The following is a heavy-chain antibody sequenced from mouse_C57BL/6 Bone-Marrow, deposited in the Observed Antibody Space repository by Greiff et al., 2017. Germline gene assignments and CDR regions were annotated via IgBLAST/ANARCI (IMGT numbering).Heavy chain of an antibody. CDR1: GFSLTSYG. J-gene: IGHJ3*01. D-gene: IGHD2-2*01. Sequence: VQLQQSGPGLVQPSQSLSITCTVSGFSLTSYGVHWVRQSPGQGLEWLGVIWRGGSTDYNAPFITRLSICTVDSTCQVFFKMNSLQADDTAIYYGARKRGYYGYGWFAYWGQGTLVTVSA. CDR3: ARKRGYYGYGWFAY. V-gene: IGHV2-2*01. CDR2: IWRGGST.